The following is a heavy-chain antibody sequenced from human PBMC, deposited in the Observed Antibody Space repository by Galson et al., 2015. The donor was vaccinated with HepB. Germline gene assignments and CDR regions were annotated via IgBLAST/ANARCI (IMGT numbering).Heavy chain of an antibody. J-gene: IGHJ5*02. Sequence: QSGAEVKKPGESLRISCKGSGSSFTSYWISWVRQMPGKGLEWMGRIDPSDSYTNYSPSFQGHVTISADKSISTAYLQWSSLKASDTAMYYCARLILRYYDFWSGYYPPWQFDPWGQGTLVTVSS. CDR2: IDPSDSYT. CDR3: ARLILRYYDFWSGYYPPWQFDP. CDR1: GSSFTSYW. V-gene: IGHV5-10-1*01. D-gene: IGHD3-3*01.